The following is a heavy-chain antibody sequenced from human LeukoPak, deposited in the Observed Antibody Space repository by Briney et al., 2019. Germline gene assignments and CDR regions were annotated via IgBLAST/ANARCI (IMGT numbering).Heavy chain of an antibody. V-gene: IGHV1-2*06. D-gene: IGHD6-13*01. CDR1: GYTFTGYY. CDR2: INPNSGGT. CDR3: ARVDSSSWYNWFDP. J-gene: IGHJ5*02. Sequence: ASVKVSCEASGYTFTGYYMHWVRQAPGQGLEWMGRINPNSGGTNYAQKFQGRVTMTRDTSISTAYMELSRLRSDDTAVYYCARVDSSSWYNWFDPWGQGTLVTVSS.